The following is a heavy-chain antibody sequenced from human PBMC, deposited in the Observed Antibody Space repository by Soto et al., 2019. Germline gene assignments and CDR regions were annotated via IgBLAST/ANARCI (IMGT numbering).Heavy chain of an antibody. CDR3: ARRLITMVRGVRSYGMDV. J-gene: IGHJ6*02. CDR2: IKQDGSEK. V-gene: IGHV3-7*05. D-gene: IGHD3-10*01. Sequence: GGSLRLSCAASGFTFSSYWMSLVRQAPGKGLEWVANIKQDGSEKYYVDSVKGRFTISRDNAKNSLYLQMNSLRAEDTAVYYCARRLITMVRGVRSYGMDVWGQGTTVTVSS. CDR1: GFTFSSYW.